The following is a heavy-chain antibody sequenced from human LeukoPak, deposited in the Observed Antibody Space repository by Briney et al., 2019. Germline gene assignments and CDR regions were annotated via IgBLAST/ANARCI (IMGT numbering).Heavy chain of an antibody. CDR2: IIPIFGTA. V-gene: IGHV1-69*05. Sequence: SVKVSCKASGGTFSSYAISWVRQAPGQGLEWMGGIIPIFGTANYAQKFQGRVTITTDESTSTAYMELSSLRSEDTAVYSCSGGLFEYSSSPTFDYWAQGTLVTAPS. CDR3: SGGLFEYSSSPTFDY. D-gene: IGHD6-6*01. CDR1: GGTFSSYA. J-gene: IGHJ4*02.